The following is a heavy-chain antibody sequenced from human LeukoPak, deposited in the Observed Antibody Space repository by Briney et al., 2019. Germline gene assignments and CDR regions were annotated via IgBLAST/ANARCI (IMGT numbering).Heavy chain of an antibody. CDR3: ARETYYDILTGYRAPNWFDP. V-gene: IGHV4-39*02. J-gene: IGHJ5*02. Sequence: SETLSLTCTVSGGSISSSSYYWGWIRQPPGKGLEWIGSIYYSGSTYYNPSLKSRVTISVDPSKTQFSLKLSSVTAADTAVYYCARETYYDILTGYRAPNWFDPWGQGTLVTVSS. D-gene: IGHD3-9*01. CDR2: IYYSGST. CDR1: GGSISSSSYY.